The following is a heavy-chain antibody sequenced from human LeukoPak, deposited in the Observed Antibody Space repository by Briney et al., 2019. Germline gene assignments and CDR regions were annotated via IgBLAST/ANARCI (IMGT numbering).Heavy chain of an antibody. CDR2: IKQDGNEK. CDR3: AKPITVSGATDGFDI. Sequence: GGSLRLSCAASGFTFSNYWMNWVRQAPGKGLEWVANIKQDGNEKYYVDSVKSRFTISRDNAKNSLYLQMNSLRVEDTAVYYCAKPITVSGATDGFDIWGQGTMVTVSS. J-gene: IGHJ3*02. CDR1: GFTFSNYW. V-gene: IGHV3-7*01. D-gene: IGHD3-3*01.